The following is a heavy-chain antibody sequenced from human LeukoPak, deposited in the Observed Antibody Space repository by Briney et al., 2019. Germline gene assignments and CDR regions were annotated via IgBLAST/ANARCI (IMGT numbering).Heavy chain of an antibody. J-gene: IGHJ4*02. V-gene: IGHV3-20*04. CDR1: GFTFDDYG. CDR2: INWNGGST. D-gene: IGHD5-18*01. Sequence: PGGSLRLSCAASGFTFDDYGMSWVRQAPGKGLEWVSGINWNGGSTGYADSVKGRFTISRDNSKNSLYLQMNSLRAEDTALYYCARSAPRGYTYGYFDHWGQGTLVTVSS. CDR3: ARSAPRGYTYGYFDH.